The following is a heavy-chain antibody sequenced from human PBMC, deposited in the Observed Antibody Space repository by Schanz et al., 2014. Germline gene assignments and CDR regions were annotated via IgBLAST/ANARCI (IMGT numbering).Heavy chain of an antibody. D-gene: IGHD5-12*01. CDR3: AGVTTGYDS. Sequence: QVQLVQSGAEVKKPGASVKVSCKASGYTFTVYYMHWVRQAPGQGLEWLGWINPHSGATSVAQKFQGRVTMTRDTSSSTADTQLSILTSDDARIYYWAGVTTGYDSWGQGTLVTVSS. J-gene: IGHJ4*02. CDR1: GYTFTVYY. CDR2: INPHSGAT. V-gene: IGHV1-2*02.